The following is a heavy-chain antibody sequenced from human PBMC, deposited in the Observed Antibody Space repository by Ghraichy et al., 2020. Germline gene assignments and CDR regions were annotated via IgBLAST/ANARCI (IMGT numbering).Heavy chain of an antibody. CDR3: ARGRVWFDL. J-gene: IGHJ2*01. D-gene: IGHD2-21*01. V-gene: IGHV3-7*01. Sequence: SLNISCEGSGFTFEKYWMAWVRQAPGKGLQWVANIKQGETEKDYVDSVKGRFTIFRDNAKNSLYLQLNSLRAEDTAVYYCARGRVWFDLWGRGTLVSVSS. CDR2: IKQGETEK. CDR1: GFTFEKYW.